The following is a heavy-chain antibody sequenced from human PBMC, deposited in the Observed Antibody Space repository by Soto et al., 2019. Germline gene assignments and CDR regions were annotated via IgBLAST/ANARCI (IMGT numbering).Heavy chain of an antibody. Sequence: QVQLQESGPGLVNPSETLSLTCTVSGGSVSSGSYYWSWIRQPPGKGLEWIGYIYYNGSTNYNPSLSSRVTMSVDTSKMHCSLELSSVTAADTALYYCSRASLNTIFGVVLYYGRDAWGEGTAVTVSS. J-gene: IGHJ6*04. D-gene: IGHD3-3*01. CDR3: SRASLNTIFGVVLYYGRDA. CDR1: GGSVSSGSYY. CDR2: IYYNGST. V-gene: IGHV4-61*03.